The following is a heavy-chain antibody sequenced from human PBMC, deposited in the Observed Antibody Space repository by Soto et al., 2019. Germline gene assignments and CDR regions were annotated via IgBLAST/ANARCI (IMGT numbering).Heavy chain of an antibody. D-gene: IGHD5-18*01. CDR3: ASMIQLWFD. V-gene: IGHV1-69*12. J-gene: IGHJ4*02. CDR2: IIPIFGTA. CDR1: GGTFSSYA. Sequence: QVQLVQSGAEVKKPGSSVKVSCKASGGTFSSYAISWVRQAPGQGLEWMGGIIPIFGTANYAQKFQGSVTITAEESTRTAYMELSSLRSEDTAVYYCASMIQLWFDWGQGTLVTVSS.